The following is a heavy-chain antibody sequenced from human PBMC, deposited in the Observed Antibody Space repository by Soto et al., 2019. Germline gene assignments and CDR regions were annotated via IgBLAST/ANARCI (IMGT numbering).Heavy chain of an antibody. V-gene: IGHV4-31*03. D-gene: IGHD3-10*01. CDR2: IYYLGST. Sequence: QVQLQESGPGLVKPSQTLSLACTVSGGSISSGGYYWSWIRQHPGKGLEWIGYIYYLGSTYYNPSLKSRVTTSVDTSKTQFSLKLSSVTAADTAVYYCARFYMVRGVMSAFDIWGQGTMVTVSS. J-gene: IGHJ3*02. CDR1: GGSISSGGYY. CDR3: ARFYMVRGVMSAFDI.